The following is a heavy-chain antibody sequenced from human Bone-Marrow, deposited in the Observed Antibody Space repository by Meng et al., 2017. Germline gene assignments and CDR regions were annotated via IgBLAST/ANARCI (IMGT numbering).Heavy chain of an antibody. CDR1: GYTFISYD. D-gene: IGHD3/OR15-3a*01. CDR2: INPNSGGT. V-gene: IGHV1-2*02. Sequence: ASVKVSCKASGYTFISYDINWVRQATGQGLEWMGWINPNSGGTNYAQKFQGRVTMTRDTSISTAYMELSRLRSDDTAVYYCARAWTGILFPAIWGQGTMVTVSS. CDR3: ARAWTGILFPAI. J-gene: IGHJ3*02.